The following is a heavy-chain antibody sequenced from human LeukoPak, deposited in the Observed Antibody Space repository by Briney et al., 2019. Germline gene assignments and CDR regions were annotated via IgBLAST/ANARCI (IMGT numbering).Heavy chain of an antibody. CDR1: GFTFSSYS. V-gene: IGHV3-48*01. J-gene: IGHJ4*02. CDR3: AKELEDRPGFLGIDY. Sequence: GGSLRLSCAASGFTFSSYSMNWVRQAPGKGLEWVSYISSSSSTIYYADSVKGRFTISRDNSKNTLYLQMNSLRAEDTAVYYCAKELEDRPGFLGIDYWGQGTLVTVSS. CDR2: ISSSSSTI. D-gene: IGHD3-3*01.